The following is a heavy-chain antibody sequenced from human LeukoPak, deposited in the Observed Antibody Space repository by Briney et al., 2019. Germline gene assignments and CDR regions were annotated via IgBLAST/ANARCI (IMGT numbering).Heavy chain of an antibody. D-gene: IGHD3-10*01. J-gene: IGHJ4*02. CDR1: GFTFSDYS. CDR2: SSGSGSYI. Sequence: GGSLRLSCAASGFTFSDYSMNWVRQTPRKGLEWFSCSSGSGSYIYYADSVKGRFTISRDNAKNSLHLQVNSLRAEDTAVYYCVRERFHGSGAPKFDFWGQGTLVTVSS. CDR3: VRERFHGSGAPKFDF. V-gene: IGHV3-21*06.